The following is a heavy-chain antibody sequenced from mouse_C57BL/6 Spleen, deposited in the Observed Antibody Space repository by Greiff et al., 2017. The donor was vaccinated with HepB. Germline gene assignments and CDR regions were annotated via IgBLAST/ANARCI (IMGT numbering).Heavy chain of an antibody. J-gene: IGHJ2*01. CDR3: ARGGVLRYYCAY. CDR2: IYPGDGDT. CDR1: GYAFSSSW. D-gene: IGHD1-1*01. V-gene: IGHV1-82*01. Sequence: VQLQQSGPELVKPGASVKISCKASGYAFSSSWMNWVKQRPGKGLEWIGRIYPGDGDTNYNGKFKGKATLTADNSSSTAYMQLSSLTSEYYAVYVCARGGVLRYYCAYWGQGTTLTVSS.